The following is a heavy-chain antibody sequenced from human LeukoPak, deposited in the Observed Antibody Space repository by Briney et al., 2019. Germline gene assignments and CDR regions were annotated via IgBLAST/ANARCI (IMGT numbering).Heavy chain of an antibody. Sequence: GASVKVSREASRDTFTSYGISWVREAPGQGLEWMGWISAYNGNTNYAQKLQGRVTMTTDTSTSTAYMELRSLRSDDTAVYYCARARSRYCSSTSCYTRRWGNYYYYYMDVWGKGTTVTVSS. CDR2: ISAYNGNT. J-gene: IGHJ6*03. CDR3: ARARSRYCSSTSCYTRRWGNYYYYYMDV. CDR1: RDTFTSYG. D-gene: IGHD2-2*02. V-gene: IGHV1-18*01.